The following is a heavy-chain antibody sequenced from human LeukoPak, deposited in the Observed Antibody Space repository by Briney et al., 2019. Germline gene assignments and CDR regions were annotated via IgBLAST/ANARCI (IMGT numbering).Heavy chain of an antibody. Sequence: TGGSLRLSCAASGFTFSSYSMNWVRQAPGKGLEWVSSISSSSSYIYYADSVKGRFTISRDNAKNSLFLQMNSLRAEDTAVYYCATAASDVGSMDYWGQGTLVTVSS. J-gene: IGHJ4*02. D-gene: IGHD3-16*01. V-gene: IGHV3-21*01. CDR1: GFTFSSYS. CDR3: ATAASDVGSMDY. CDR2: ISSSSSYI.